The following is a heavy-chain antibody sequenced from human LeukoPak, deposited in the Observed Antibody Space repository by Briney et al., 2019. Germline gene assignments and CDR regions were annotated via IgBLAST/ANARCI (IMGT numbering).Heavy chain of an antibody. CDR3: ATNSGYDYHFDY. Sequence: PGGSLRLSCAASGFTFSSYSMNWVRQAPGKVLEWVSSISSSSSYIYYADSVKGRFTISRDNAKNSLYLQMNSLRAEDTAVYYCATNSGYDYHFDYWGQGTLVTVSS. D-gene: IGHD5-12*01. J-gene: IGHJ4*02. CDR2: ISSSSSYI. V-gene: IGHV3-21*01. CDR1: GFTFSSYS.